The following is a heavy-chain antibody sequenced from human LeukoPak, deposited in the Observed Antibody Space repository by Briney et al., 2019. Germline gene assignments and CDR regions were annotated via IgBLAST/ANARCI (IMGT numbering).Heavy chain of an antibody. CDR3: ARHRAYCPGTYYTNNWFDP. CDR1: GGSISRSSFY. V-gene: IGHV4-39*01. Sequence: PSETLSLTCTVSGGSISRSSFYWGWIRQPPGKGLEWIGSIYYSGSTYYNPALKSRVPVSVDTAKNQFSLKLSSMTAADTAVYYCARHRAYCPGTYYTNNWFDPWGQGTLVTVSS. D-gene: IGHD3-10*01. CDR2: IYYSGST. J-gene: IGHJ5*02.